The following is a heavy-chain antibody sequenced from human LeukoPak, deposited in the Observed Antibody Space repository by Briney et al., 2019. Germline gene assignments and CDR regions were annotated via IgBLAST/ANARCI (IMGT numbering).Heavy chain of an antibody. V-gene: IGHV4-31*03. J-gene: IGHJ4*02. CDR1: GDSISSGGYY. CDR2: IYYSGNT. Sequence: ASQTLSLTCTVSGDSISSGGYYWSWIRQHPGKGLVWIGYIYYSGNTFYNPSLKSRVTLSVDTSKNQFSLNLSSVTAADTAVYYCARIGHEDYYFDYWGQGTLVTVSS. CDR3: ARIGHEDYYFDY.